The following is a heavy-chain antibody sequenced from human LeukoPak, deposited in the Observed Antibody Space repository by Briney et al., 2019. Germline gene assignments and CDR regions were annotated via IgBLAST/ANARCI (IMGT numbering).Heavy chain of an antibody. V-gene: IGHV1-2*02. J-gene: IGHJ5*02. D-gene: IGHD6-13*01. Sequence: ASVKVSCMASGYTFTGYYMHWVRQAPGQGLEWMGWINPNSGGTNYAQKFQGRVTMTRDTSISTAYMELSRLRSDDTAVYYCARDKQQLVLNWFDPWGQGTLVTVSS. CDR1: GYTFTGYY. CDR3: ARDKQQLVLNWFDP. CDR2: INPNSGGT.